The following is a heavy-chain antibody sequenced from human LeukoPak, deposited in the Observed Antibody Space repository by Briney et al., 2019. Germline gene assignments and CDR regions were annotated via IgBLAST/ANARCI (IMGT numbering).Heavy chain of an antibody. D-gene: IGHD6-13*01. J-gene: IGHJ1*01. CDR1: GFTFSSYS. Sequence: GGSLRLSCAASGFTFSSYSMNWVRQAPGKGLEWVSSISSSGSYIYYADSVKGRFTISRDNAMNSLYLQMNSLRAEDTAVYYCARRGSSSWFNFQHWGQGTLVTVSS. V-gene: IGHV3-21*01. CDR2: ISSSGSYI. CDR3: ARRGSSSWFNFQH.